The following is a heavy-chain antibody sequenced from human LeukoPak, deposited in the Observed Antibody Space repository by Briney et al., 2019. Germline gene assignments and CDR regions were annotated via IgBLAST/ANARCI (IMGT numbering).Heavy chain of an antibody. J-gene: IGHJ5*02. CDR3: ARSQSLKGYCSSTSCYFYWFDP. CDR2: INPNSGGT. V-gene: IGHV1-2*02. CDR1: GYTFSGYY. Sequence: ASVKVSCKASGYTFSGYYIHWVRQAPGQGLEWMGWINPNSGGTNYAQKFQGRVTMTRDTSISTAYMELSRLRSDDTAVYYCARSQSLKGYCSSTSCYFYWFDPWGQGTLVTVSS. D-gene: IGHD2-2*01.